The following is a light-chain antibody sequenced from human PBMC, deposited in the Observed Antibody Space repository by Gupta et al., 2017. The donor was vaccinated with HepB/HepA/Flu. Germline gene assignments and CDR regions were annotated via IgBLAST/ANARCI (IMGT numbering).Light chain of an antibody. CDR3: QQYSRSLWA. CDR2: GTF. V-gene: IGKV3-20*01. J-gene: IGKJ1*01. Sequence: DIVLTQSPGSLSLSPGERATLSCRASQHVSSSYLAWFQQKPGLPPRLLIYGTFTRATGIPDRFSGSGFGTDFTLTISRLEPEDFAVYYCQQYSRSLWAFGQGTKVEVK. CDR1: QHVSSSY.